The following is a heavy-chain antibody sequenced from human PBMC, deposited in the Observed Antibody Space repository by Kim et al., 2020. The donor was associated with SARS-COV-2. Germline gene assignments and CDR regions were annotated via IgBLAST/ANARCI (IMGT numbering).Heavy chain of an antibody. Sequence: NNNPSLKSRVTISVDTSKNQFSLKLSSVTAADTAVYYCARGLASPYYFDYWGQGTLVTVSS. CDR3: ARGLASPYYFDY. D-gene: IGHD6-19*01. J-gene: IGHJ4*02. V-gene: IGHV4-61*02.